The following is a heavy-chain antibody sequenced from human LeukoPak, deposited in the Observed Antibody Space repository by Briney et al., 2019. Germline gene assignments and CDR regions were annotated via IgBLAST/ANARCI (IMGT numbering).Heavy chain of an antibody. CDR3: ASGEVVAPADTDITSGMDV. CDR2: INHSGST. D-gene: IGHD2-2*01. CDR1: GGSFSGYY. Sequence: SETLSLTCAVYGGSFSGYYWSWIRQPPGXGLEWLXEINHSGSTNHNPSLKSRVTISVDTSKNQFSLKLSSVTAADTAVYYCASGEVVAPADTDITSGMDVWGQGTTVTVSS. V-gene: IGHV4-34*01. J-gene: IGHJ6*02.